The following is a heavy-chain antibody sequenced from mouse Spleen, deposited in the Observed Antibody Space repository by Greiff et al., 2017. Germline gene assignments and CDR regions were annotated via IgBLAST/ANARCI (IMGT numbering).Heavy chain of an antibody. CDR1: GYSITSGYY. D-gene: IGHD2-3*01. V-gene: IGHV3-6*01. J-gene: IGHJ4*01. CDR3: ARDRRWSYAMDY. Sequence: EVQLQQSGPGLVKPSQSLSLTCSVTGYSITSGYYWNWIRQFPGNKLEWMGYISYDGSNNYNPSLKNRISITRDTSKNQFFLKLNSVTTEDTATYYCARDRRWSYAMDYWGQGTSVTVSS. CDR2: ISYDGSN.